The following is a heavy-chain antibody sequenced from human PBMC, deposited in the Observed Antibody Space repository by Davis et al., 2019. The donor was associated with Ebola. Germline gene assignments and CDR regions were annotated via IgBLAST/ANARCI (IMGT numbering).Heavy chain of an antibody. D-gene: IGHD4-23*01. CDR1: GFIFGDYA. J-gene: IGHJ4*02. Sequence: GGSLRLSCTGSGFIFGDYALSWVRQAPGKGLEWVGFIRSKGFGGTIEYGAPVKGRFTISRDDSKNIAFLQMDSLKTEDTAIYYCTRRGTVEAPDYWGQGTLVTVSS. CDR3: TRRGTVEAPDY. CDR2: IRSKGFGGTI. V-gene: IGHV3-49*04.